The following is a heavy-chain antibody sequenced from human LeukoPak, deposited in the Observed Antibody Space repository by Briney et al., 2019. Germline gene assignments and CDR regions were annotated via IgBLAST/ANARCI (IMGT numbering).Heavy chain of an antibody. D-gene: IGHD3-22*01. Sequence: GGSLRLSCAASGFTFSSYSMNWVRQAPGKGLEWVSSISSSSYIYYADSVKGRFTISRDNAKNSLYLQMNSLRAEDTAVYYCARGDYYDSSGYYYVGGPDAFDIWGQGTMVTVSS. CDR1: GFTFSSYS. J-gene: IGHJ3*02. CDR2: ISSSSYI. V-gene: IGHV3-21*01. CDR3: ARGDYYDSSGYYYVGGPDAFDI.